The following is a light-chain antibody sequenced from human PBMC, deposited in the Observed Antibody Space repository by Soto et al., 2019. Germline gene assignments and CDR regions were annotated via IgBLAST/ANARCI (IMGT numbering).Light chain of an antibody. CDR2: DVT. Sequence: QSVLTQPASVSGSPGQSIAISCTGTSNDVGGYNYVSWYQQHPVKAPQLIIYDVTNRPSGVSDRFSGSKSGNTASPTISGLQAEDEADYYCSSYTSSSTPYVFGTGTKVT. J-gene: IGLJ1*01. CDR3: SSYTSSSTPYV. V-gene: IGLV2-14*01. CDR1: SNDVGGYNY.